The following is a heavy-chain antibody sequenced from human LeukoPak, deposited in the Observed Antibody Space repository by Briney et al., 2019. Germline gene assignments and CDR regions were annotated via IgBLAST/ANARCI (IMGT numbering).Heavy chain of an antibody. Sequence: ASVKVSCKVSGYTLTELSMHWVRQAPGKGLEWMGGFDPEDGETIYAQKFQGRVTMTEDTSTDTAYMELSSLRSEDTAVYYCATAPIAAAGIHYYYGMDVWGKGTTVTVSS. CDR1: GYTLTELS. CDR3: ATAPIAAAGIHYYYGMDV. V-gene: IGHV1-24*01. J-gene: IGHJ6*04. D-gene: IGHD6-13*01. CDR2: FDPEDGET.